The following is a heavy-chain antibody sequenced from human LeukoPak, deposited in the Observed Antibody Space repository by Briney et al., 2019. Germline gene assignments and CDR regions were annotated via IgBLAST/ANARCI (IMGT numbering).Heavy chain of an antibody. Sequence: VKVSCKASGYTFTSFGINWVRQAPGQGLEWMGWISAYNGNTNYAQKLQGRVTMTTDTSTNTAYMELRSLRSDDTAVYYCARGIAAAGWYFDYWGQGTLVTVSS. J-gene: IGHJ4*02. CDR1: GYTFTSFG. CDR2: ISAYNGNT. D-gene: IGHD6-13*01. V-gene: IGHV1-18*01. CDR3: ARGIAAAGWYFDY.